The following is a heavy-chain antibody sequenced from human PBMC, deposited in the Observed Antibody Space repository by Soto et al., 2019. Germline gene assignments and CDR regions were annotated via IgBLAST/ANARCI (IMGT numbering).Heavy chain of an antibody. V-gene: IGHV3-13*01. CDR3: ARELNYDFWRRMDMGSYGMDV. CDR2: IGTAGDT. J-gene: IGHJ6*02. D-gene: IGHD3-3*01. Sequence: PGGSLRLSCAASGFTFSSYDMHWVRQATGKGLEWVSAIGTAGDTYYPGSVKGRFTISRENAKNSLYLQMNSLRAGDTAVYYCARELNYDFWRRMDMGSYGMDVWGQGTTVTVSS. CDR1: GFTFSSYD.